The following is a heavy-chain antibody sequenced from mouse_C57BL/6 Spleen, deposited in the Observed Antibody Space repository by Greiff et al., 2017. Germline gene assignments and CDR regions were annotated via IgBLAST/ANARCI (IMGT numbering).Heavy chain of an antibody. CDR3: ASFITTVVAPNFDY. CDR2: IYPRCGNT. Sequence: VQLQQSGAELARPGASVKLSCKASGYTFTSYGISWVKQRTGQGLEWIGEIYPRCGNTYYTEKFKGKATLTADKSSRTAYMELRSLTSEDSAVYICASFITTVVAPNFDYWGQGTTLTVSS. V-gene: IGHV1-81*01. J-gene: IGHJ2*01. D-gene: IGHD1-1*01. CDR1: GYTFTSYG.